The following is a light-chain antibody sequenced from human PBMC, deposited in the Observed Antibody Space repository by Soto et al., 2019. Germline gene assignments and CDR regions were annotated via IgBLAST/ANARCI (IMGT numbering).Light chain of an antibody. Sequence: EIVMTQSPATLSVSPGERATLSCRASQSVSSNLAWYQQKPGQAPRPLIYDASNRATGIPARFSGSGSGTDFTLTISSLEPEDFAVYYCQQRSNWPPTFGGGTKVDIK. CDR2: DAS. J-gene: IGKJ4*01. V-gene: IGKV3-11*01. CDR1: QSVSSN. CDR3: QQRSNWPPT.